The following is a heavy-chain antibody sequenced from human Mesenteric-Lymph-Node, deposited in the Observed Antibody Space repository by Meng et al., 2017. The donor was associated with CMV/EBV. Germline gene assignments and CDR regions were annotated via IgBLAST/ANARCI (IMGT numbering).Heavy chain of an antibody. D-gene: IGHD4-11*01. V-gene: IGHV3-53*01. Sequence: GESLKISCAASGFTVSSNYMSWVRQAPGKGLEWVSVIYSGGSTYYADSVKGRFTISRDSSKNTLYLEMNSLRAEDTAVYFCARWAYSNDAFDIWGQGTMVTVSS. J-gene: IGHJ3*02. CDR3: ARWAYSNDAFDI. CDR2: IYSGGST. CDR1: GFTVSSNY.